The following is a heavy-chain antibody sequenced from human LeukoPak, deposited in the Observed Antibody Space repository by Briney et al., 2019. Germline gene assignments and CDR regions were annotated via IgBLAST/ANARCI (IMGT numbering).Heavy chain of an antibody. CDR2: IYYSGST. CDR1: GGSISSYY. D-gene: IGHD1-14*01. Sequence: SETLSLTCTVSGGSISSYYWSWIRQPPGKGLEWIGYIYYSGSTNYNPSLKSRVTIPVDTSKNQFSLKLSSVAAADTAVYYCARETYRQAFDIWGQGTMVTVSS. V-gene: IGHV4-59*01. CDR3: ARETYRQAFDI. J-gene: IGHJ3*02.